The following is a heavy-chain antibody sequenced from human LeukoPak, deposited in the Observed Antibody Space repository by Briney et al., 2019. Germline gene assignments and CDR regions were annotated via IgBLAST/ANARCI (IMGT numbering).Heavy chain of an antibody. Sequence: SETLSLTCAVYGGSFSGYYWSWIRQPPGKGLEWIGEINHSGSTNYNPSLKSRVTISVDTSKNQFSLKLSSVTATDTAVYYCASTASFRGVIPDDYWGQGTLVTVSS. CDR1: GGSFSGYY. CDR3: ASTASFRGVIPDDY. J-gene: IGHJ4*02. V-gene: IGHV4-34*01. D-gene: IGHD3-10*01. CDR2: INHSGST.